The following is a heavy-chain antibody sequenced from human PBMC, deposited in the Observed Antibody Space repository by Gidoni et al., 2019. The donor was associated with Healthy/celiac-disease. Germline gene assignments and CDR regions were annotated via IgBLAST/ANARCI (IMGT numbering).Heavy chain of an antibody. CDR2: ISYDGSNK. V-gene: IGHV3-30*18. CDR1: GFTFSSYG. D-gene: IGHD6-13*01. CDR3: AKDLAAVVDY. Sequence: QVQLVESGGCVVQPGRSLRLSCAASGFTFSSYGMHWVRQAPGKGLEWVAVISYDGSNKYYADSVKGRFTISRDNSKNTLYLQMNSLRAEDTAVYYCAKDLAAVVDYWGQGTLVTVSS. J-gene: IGHJ4*02.